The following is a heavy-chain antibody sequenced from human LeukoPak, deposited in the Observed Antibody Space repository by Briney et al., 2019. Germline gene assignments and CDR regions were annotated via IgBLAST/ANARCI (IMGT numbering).Heavy chain of an antibody. V-gene: IGHV1-69*06. CDR2: IIPIFGTA. J-gene: IGHJ4*02. CDR3: ARDPYYYDSSGYSTDFDY. Sequence: ASVKVSCKASGGTFSSYAISWVRQAPGQELEWMGGIIPIFGTANYAQKFQGRVTITADKSTSTVYMELSSLRSEDTAVYYCARDPYYYDSSGYSTDFDYWGQGTLVTVSS. CDR1: GGTFSSYA. D-gene: IGHD3-22*01.